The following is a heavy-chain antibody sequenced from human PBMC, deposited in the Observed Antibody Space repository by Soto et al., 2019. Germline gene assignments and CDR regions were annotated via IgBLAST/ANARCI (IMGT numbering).Heavy chain of an antibody. V-gene: IGHV4-39*01. J-gene: IGHJ5*02. CDR1: GGSISSSSYY. CDR2: IYYSGST. D-gene: IGHD3-22*01. Sequence: SETLSLICTVSGGSISSSSYYWGLIRHPPGKGLEWIGSIYYSGSTYYNPSLKSRVTISVDTSKNQFSLKLSSVTAADTAVYYCASGVYDSSGYEWFDPWGQGTLVTVSS. CDR3: ASGVYDSSGYEWFDP.